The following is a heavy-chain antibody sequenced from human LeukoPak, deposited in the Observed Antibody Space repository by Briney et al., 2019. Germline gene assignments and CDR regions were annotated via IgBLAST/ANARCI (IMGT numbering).Heavy chain of an antibody. J-gene: IGHJ3*02. CDR1: GGSFSGYY. Sequence: PSETLSLTCAVYGGSFSGYYWSWIRQPPGKGLEWIGEINHSGSTNYNPSLKSRVTLSVDTSKKQFSLKLSSVTAADTAVYYCARDRYYYDSSGYYYRDAFDIWGQGTMVTVSS. D-gene: IGHD3-22*01. CDR3: ARDRYYYDSSGYYYRDAFDI. V-gene: IGHV4-34*01. CDR2: INHSGST.